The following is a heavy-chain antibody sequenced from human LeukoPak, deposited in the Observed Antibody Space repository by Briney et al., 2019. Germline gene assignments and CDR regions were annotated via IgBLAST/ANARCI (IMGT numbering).Heavy chain of an antibody. CDR1: GYTFTSYG. Sequence: AASVKVSCKTSGYTFTSYGISWLRQAPGQGLEWVGWISAYNGNTNYAQKLQGRVTMTTDTSTSTAYMELRSLRSDDTAVYYCARVHPSRRFGEFFPFYWGQGTLVTVSS. CDR2: ISAYNGNT. J-gene: IGHJ4*02. CDR3: ARVHPSRRFGEFFPFY. V-gene: IGHV1-18*01. D-gene: IGHD3-10*01.